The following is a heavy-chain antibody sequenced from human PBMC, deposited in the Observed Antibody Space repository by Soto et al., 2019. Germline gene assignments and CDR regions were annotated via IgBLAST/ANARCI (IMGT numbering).Heavy chain of an antibody. Sequence: ERLVESGGGFLQPGESLRISCAASGFTSTGFELTWVRQVPGRGLEWVAYISASGDTVYYADSVQGRFTISRDNARKSLYLQMGSLRVEDTAVYYCVRPRPSGENYGMDVWDQGTTVTVSS. V-gene: IGHV3-48*03. D-gene: IGHD3-10*01. J-gene: IGHJ6*02. CDR1: GFTSTGFE. CDR3: VRPRPSGENYGMDV. CDR2: ISASGDTV.